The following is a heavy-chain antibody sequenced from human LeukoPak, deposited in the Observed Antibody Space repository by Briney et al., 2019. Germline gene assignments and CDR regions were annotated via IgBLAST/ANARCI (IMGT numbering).Heavy chain of an antibody. CDR2: IYPGDSDT. Sequence: GESLKISCKGSGYSFTSYWIGWVRQMPGKGLEWMGIIYPGDSDTRYSPSFQGQVTISADKSISTAYLQWSSLKASDTAMYYCARHVGRISGSYYAYYYYMDVWGKGTTVTISS. CDR3: ARHVGRISGSYYAYYYYMDV. D-gene: IGHD1-26*01. J-gene: IGHJ6*03. CDR1: GYSFTSYW. V-gene: IGHV5-51*01.